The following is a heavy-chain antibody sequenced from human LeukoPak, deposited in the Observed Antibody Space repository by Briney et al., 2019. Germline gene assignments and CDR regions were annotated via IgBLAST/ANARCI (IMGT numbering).Heavy chain of an antibody. Sequence: PSETLSLTCTVSGGSVSSGSYYWSWIRQPPGKGLEWMGYIYYSGSTNYNPSLKSRVTISVDTSKNQFSLKLSSVTAADTAVYYCARSSGDYPPNYFDYWGQGTLVTVSS. D-gene: IGHD4-17*01. J-gene: IGHJ4*02. CDR1: GGSVSSGSYY. CDR3: ARSSGDYPPNYFDY. CDR2: IYYSGST. V-gene: IGHV4-61*01.